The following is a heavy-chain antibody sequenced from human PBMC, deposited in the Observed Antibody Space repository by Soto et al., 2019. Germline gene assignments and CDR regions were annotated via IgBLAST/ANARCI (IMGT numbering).Heavy chain of an antibody. CDR2: VYWNDER. CDR3: AHYDSSGYFSHFDS. V-gene: IGHV2-5*01. Sequence: QIALQESGPTVVKPTQTLTLTCTFSGFSLTTTGVGVGWIRHAPGKALEWLAMVYWNDERGYSPSLKSRLTIPQDTSKNPVVLTMTYMYPADTATYFCAHYDSSGYFSHFDSWGQGALVTVSS. CDR1: GFSLTTTGVG. J-gene: IGHJ4*02. D-gene: IGHD3-22*01.